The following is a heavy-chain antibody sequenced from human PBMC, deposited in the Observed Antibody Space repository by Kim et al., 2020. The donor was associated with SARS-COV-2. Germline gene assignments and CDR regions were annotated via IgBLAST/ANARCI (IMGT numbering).Heavy chain of an antibody. J-gene: IGHJ4*02. CDR1: GYTFTSYA. V-gene: IGHV1-3*01. Sequence: ASVKVSCKASGYTFTSYAMHWVRQAPGQRLEWMGWINAGNGNTKYSQKFQGRVTITRDTSASTAYMELSSLRSEDTAVYYCARSRYNWNRGPGFDYWGQGTLVTVSS. CDR2: INAGNGNT. D-gene: IGHD1-20*01. CDR3: ARSRYNWNRGPGFDY.